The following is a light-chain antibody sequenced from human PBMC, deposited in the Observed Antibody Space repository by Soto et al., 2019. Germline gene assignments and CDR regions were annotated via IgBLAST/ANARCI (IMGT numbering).Light chain of an antibody. CDR2: DVS. CDR1: SSDVGGYNY. CDR3: SSYTTSNTRQIV. Sequence: QSVLTQPASLSGSPGQSIAISCTGTSSDVGGYNYVSWYQHHPGKAPKLIIYDVSNRPSGVSIRFSGSKSDNTASLTISGLQPEDEADYHCSSYTTSNTRQIVFGTGTKVTV. J-gene: IGLJ1*01. V-gene: IGLV2-14*03.